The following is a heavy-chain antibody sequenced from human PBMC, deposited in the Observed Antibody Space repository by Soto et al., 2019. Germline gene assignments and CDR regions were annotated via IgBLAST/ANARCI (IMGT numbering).Heavy chain of an antibody. CDR2: INAGNGNT. D-gene: IGHD4-17*01. Sequence: ASVKVSCKASGYTFTSYAMHWVRQAPGQRLEWMGWINAGNGNTKYSQKFQGRVTITRDTSASTAYMELSSLRSEDTAVYYCARDFSDYAYYFDYWGQGTLVTVSS. CDR3: ARDFSDYAYYFDY. J-gene: IGHJ4*02. V-gene: IGHV1-3*01. CDR1: GYTFTSYA.